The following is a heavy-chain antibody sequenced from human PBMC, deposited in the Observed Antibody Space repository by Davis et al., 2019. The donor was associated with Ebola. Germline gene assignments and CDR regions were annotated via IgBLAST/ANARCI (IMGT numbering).Heavy chain of an antibody. CDR2: IKSKTDGGTT. Sequence: GESLKISCAASGFTFSSYWMSWVRQAPGKGLEWVGRIKSKTDGGTTDYAAPVKGRFTISRDDSKNTLYLQMNSLKTEDTAVYYCTTVYTYYYDSSGYSRELYFDYWGQGTLVTVSS. V-gene: IGHV3-15*01. D-gene: IGHD3-22*01. CDR1: GFTFSSYW. CDR3: TTVYTYYYDSSGYSRELYFDY. J-gene: IGHJ4*02.